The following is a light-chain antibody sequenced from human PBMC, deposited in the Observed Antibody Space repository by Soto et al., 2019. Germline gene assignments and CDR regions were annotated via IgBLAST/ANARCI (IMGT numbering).Light chain of an antibody. CDR1: QSVSSN. J-gene: IGKJ1*01. CDR2: GAS. V-gene: IGKV3-15*01. CDR3: QHYINWRRT. Sequence: EVVLTQSPGTLSLSSGERATLSCRASQSVSSNLAWYQQKPGQAPRLLIYGASTRATGIPDRFSGSGSGTEFTLTISSLQSEDFAVYYCQHYINWRRTFGQGTKVDI.